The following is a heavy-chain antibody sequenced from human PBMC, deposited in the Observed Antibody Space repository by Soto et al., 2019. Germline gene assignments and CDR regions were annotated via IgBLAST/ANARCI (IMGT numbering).Heavy chain of an antibody. D-gene: IGHD3-3*02. CDR1: GFIFSNYA. CDR2: ILYDGNKK. J-gene: IGHJ4*03. Sequence: GGSLRLSCATSGFIFSNYAMHWVRQAPGKGLEWVAQILYDGNKKYYADSVKGRFTISRDNSKNIVYLQMNSLGAEDTAVYFCTRDIRSIYFDLWGHGALVTVSS. V-gene: IGHV3-30*14. CDR3: TRDIRSIYFDL.